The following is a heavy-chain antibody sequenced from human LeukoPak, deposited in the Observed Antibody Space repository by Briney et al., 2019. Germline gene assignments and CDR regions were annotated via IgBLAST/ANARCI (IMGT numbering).Heavy chain of an antibody. Sequence: PGGSLRLSCAASGFTFSSYDMSWVRQAPGKGLEWVSAISDSGDSTYYADSVKGRFTISRDNSKKTLYLQMNNLRAEDTALYYCVLQPIRVATRDWFDPWGQGTLVTVSS. J-gene: IGHJ5*02. CDR1: GFTFSSYD. CDR3: VLQPIRVATRDWFDP. CDR2: ISDSGDST. V-gene: IGHV3-23*01. D-gene: IGHD5-12*01.